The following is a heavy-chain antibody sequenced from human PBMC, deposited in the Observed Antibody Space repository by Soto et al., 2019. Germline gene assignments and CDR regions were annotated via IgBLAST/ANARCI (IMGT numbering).Heavy chain of an antibody. Sequence: GGSLRLSCAASGFTFSSYAMHWVRQAPGKGLEWVAVISYDGSNKYYADSVKGRFTISRDNSKNTLYLQMNSLRAEDTAVYYCARDSKSPLRSYRYHYYYGMDVWGQGTTVTVSS. CDR1: GFTFSSYA. CDR3: ARDSKSPLRSYRYHYYYGMDV. V-gene: IGHV3-30-3*01. J-gene: IGHJ6*02. CDR2: ISYDGSNK. D-gene: IGHD3-16*02.